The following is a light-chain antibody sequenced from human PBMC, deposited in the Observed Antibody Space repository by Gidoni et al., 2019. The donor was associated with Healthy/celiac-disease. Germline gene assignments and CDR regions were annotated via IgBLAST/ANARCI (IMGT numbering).Light chain of an antibody. CDR2: QDS. CDR1: NSGDKY. V-gene: IGLV3-1*01. J-gene: IGLJ2*01. CDR3: QAWDSSTAVV. Sequence: SYALTPPPSVSVSPGQTASITCSGDNSGDKYACWYPQKPGQSPVLVIYQDSKRPSGIPERFSGSNSGNTATLTISGTQAMDEADYYCQAWDSSTAVVFGGGTKLTVL.